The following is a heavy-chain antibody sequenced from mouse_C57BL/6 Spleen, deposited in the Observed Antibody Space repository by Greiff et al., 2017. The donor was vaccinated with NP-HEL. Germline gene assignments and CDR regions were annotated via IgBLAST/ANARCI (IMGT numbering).Heavy chain of an antibody. D-gene: IGHD3-2*02. V-gene: IGHV1-26*01. CDR1: GYTFTDYY. J-gene: IGHJ3*01. CDR3: ARFSSGHLFSY. Sequence: EVQLQQSGPELVKPGASVKISCKASGYTFTDYYMNWVKQSPGKSLEWIGDINPNNGGTSYNQKFKGKATLTVDKSSSTAYMELRSLTSEDSAVYYCARFSSGHLFSYWGQGTLVTVSA. CDR2: INPNNGGT.